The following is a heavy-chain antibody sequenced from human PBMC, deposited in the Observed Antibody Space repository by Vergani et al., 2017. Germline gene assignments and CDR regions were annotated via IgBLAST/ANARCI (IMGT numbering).Heavy chain of an antibody. Sequence: QLQLQESGPGLVKPSETLSLTCTVSGGSISSSSYYWGWIRQPPGKGLEWIGSIYYSGSTDYNPSLKSRVTISVDTSKNQFSLKLSSVTAADTSVYYLAKGGGDYFDYWGQGTLVTVSS. V-gene: IGHV4-39*01. J-gene: IGHJ4*02. CDR1: GGSISSSSYY. CDR3: AKGGGDYFDY. CDR2: IYYSGST. D-gene: IGHD3-16*01.